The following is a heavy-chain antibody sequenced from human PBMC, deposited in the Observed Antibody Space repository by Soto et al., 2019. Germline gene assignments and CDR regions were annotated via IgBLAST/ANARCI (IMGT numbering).Heavy chain of an antibody. CDR3: ARVVDYVFDY. Sequence: HLQLQESGSGLVKPSQTLSLTCAVSGGSISSGGSSWSWIRQPPGRGLEWIGYIYHSGDTYYNPSLKSRVTMSIDRSNHQFSLKLSSVTAAYTAVYYCARVVDYVFDYWGQGALVTVSS. CDR2: IYHSGDT. CDR1: GGSISSGGSS. D-gene: IGHD4-17*01. V-gene: IGHV4-30-2*01. J-gene: IGHJ4*02.